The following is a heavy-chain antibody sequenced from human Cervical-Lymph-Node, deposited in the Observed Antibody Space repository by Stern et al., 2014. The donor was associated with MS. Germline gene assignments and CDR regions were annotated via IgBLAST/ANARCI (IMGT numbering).Heavy chain of an antibody. V-gene: IGHV3-21*01. Sequence: EVHLVESGGGLVKPGGALRLSCAASGLTFSSYSMNWVRQAPGKGLEGVSSISSSRSYIYYSYSLKVRFVISIDNATNSLYLQMNSLRAEDTAVYYCARHLYCSSTSCYTYDYYYYYCMDVWCQGTTVPVSS. CDR3: ARHLYCSSTSCYTYDYYYYYCMDV. J-gene: IGHJ6*02. CDR1: GLTFSSYS. D-gene: IGHD2-2*02. CDR2: ISSSRSYI.